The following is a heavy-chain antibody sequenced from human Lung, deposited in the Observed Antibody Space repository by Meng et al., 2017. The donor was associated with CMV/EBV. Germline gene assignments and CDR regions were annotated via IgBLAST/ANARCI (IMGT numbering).Heavy chain of an antibody. CDR2: ISAYNGNT. CDR1: GYTFTSYG. CDR3: ARNRYCSSTSCYFDY. Sequence: SXXVSXKASGYTFTSYGISWVRQAPGQGLEWMGWISAYNGNTNYAQKLQGRVTMTTDTSTSTAYMELRGLRSDDTAVYYCARNRYCSSTSCYFDYWGQGXLVTVSS. V-gene: IGHV1-18*01. D-gene: IGHD2-2*01. J-gene: IGHJ4*02.